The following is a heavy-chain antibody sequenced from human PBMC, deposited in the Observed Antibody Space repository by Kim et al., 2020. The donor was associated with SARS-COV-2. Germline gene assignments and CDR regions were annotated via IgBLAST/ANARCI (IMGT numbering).Heavy chain of an antibody. CDR3: ARGRITIFGVVIIPFDY. J-gene: IGHJ4*02. CDR2: IYSGGST. D-gene: IGHD3-3*01. CDR1: GFTVSSNY. V-gene: IGHV3-66*01. Sequence: GGSLRLSCAASGFTVSSNYMSWVRQAPGKGLEWVSVIYSGGSTYYADSVKGRFTISRDNSKNTLYLQMNSLRAEDTAVYYCARGRITIFGVVIIPFDYWGQGTLVTVSS.